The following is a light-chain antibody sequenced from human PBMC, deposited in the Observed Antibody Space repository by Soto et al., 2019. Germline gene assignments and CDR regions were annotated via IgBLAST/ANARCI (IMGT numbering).Light chain of an antibody. Sequence: QSVLTQPASVSGSPGQSITISCTGTSSDVDNYNYVSWYQHHPGKAPKLMIYEVSNRPSGVSNRFSGSKSGNTASLTISGLQAEDEADYYCSSCISSSSLYVFGTGTKLTVL. CDR1: SSDVDNYNY. CDR3: SSCISSSSLYV. J-gene: IGLJ1*01. CDR2: EVS. V-gene: IGLV2-14*01.